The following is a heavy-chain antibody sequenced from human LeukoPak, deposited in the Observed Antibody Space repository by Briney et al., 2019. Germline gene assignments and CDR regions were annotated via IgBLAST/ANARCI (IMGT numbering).Heavy chain of an antibody. Sequence: TSETLSLTCTVSGGSISSSSYYWGWIRQPPGKGLEWIGSIYYSGSTYYNPSLKSRVTISVDTSKNQFSLKLSSVTAADTAVYYCARTPSRRINWFDPWGQGTLVTVSS. CDR3: ARTPSRRINWFDP. CDR1: GGSISSSSYY. CDR2: IYYSGST. J-gene: IGHJ5*02. V-gene: IGHV4-39*07. D-gene: IGHD2/OR15-2a*01.